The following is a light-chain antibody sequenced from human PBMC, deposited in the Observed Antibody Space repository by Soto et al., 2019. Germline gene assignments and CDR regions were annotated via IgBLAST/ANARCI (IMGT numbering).Light chain of an antibody. V-gene: IGLV2-14*01. CDR3: SSYTSSSTYV. J-gene: IGLJ1*01. Sequence: QSVLTQHASVSGSPGQSITISCTGTSSDVGGYNYVSWYQQYPGKAPKLMIYEVSNRPSGVSNRFSGSKSGNTASLTISGLQAEDEADYYCSSYTSSSTYVFGTGTKLTVL. CDR2: EVS. CDR1: SSDVGGYNY.